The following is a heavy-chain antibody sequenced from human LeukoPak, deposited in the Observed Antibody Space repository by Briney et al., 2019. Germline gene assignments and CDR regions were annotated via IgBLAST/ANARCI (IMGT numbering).Heavy chain of an antibody. V-gene: IGHV3-30*03. CDR2: ISYDGSNK. CDR3: ARPSHYGDYVGPLDY. J-gene: IGHJ4*02. D-gene: IGHD4-17*01. Sequence: GGSLRLSCAASGFTFSSYGMHWVRQAPGKGLEWVAVISYDGSNKYYADSVKGRFTISRDNSKNTLYLQMNSLRAEDTAVYYCARPSHYGDYVGPLDYWGQGTLVTVSS. CDR1: GFTFSSYG.